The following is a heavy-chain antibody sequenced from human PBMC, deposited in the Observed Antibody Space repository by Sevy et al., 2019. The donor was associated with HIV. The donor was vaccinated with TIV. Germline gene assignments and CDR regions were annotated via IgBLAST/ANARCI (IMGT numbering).Heavy chain of an antibody. CDR2: ISGSGGST. V-gene: IGHV3-23*01. CDR3: AKDGYKPAVGDENYYYYYMDV. CDR1: GFTFSSYA. J-gene: IGHJ6*03. D-gene: IGHD1-20*01. Sequence: GGSLRLSCAASGFTFSSYAMSWVRQAPGKGLEWVSAISGSGGSTYYADSVKGRFTISRDNSKNTLYLQMNSLRAEDTAVYDCAKDGYKPAVGDENYYYYYMDVWGKGTTVTVSS.